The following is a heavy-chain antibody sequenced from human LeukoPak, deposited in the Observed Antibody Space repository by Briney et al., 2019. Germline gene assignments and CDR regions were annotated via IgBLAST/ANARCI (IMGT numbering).Heavy chain of an antibody. V-gene: IGHV1-18*04. CDR2: ISAYNGNT. D-gene: IGHD3-10*01. J-gene: IGHJ4*02. Sequence: ASVKVSCKASGYTFTSYYMHWVRQAPGQGLEWMGWISAYNGNTNYAQKLQGRVTMTTDTSTSTAYMELRSLRPDDTAVYYCASTMVRGVIILFDYWGQGTLVTVSS. CDR3: ASTMVRGVIILFDY. CDR1: GYTFTSYY.